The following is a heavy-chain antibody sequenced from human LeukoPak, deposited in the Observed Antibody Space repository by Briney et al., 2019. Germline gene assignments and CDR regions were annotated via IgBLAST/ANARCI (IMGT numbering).Heavy chain of an antibody. CDR3: AKGYYDSSGYYGY. V-gene: IGHV3-30*18. CDR1: GFTFSSYG. CDR2: ISYDGSNK. Sequence: GGSLRLSCAASGFTFSSYGMHWVRQAPGKGLEWVAVISYDGSNKYYADSVKGRFTISRDNSKNTLYLQMNSLRAEDTAVYYCAKGYYDSSGYYGYWGQGTLVTVSS. J-gene: IGHJ4*02. D-gene: IGHD3-22*01.